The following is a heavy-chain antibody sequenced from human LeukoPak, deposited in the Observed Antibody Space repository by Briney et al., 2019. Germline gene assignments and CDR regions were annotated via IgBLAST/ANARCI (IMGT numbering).Heavy chain of an antibody. J-gene: IGHJ4*02. Sequence: SETLSLTCTVSGGSISSSSYYWGWIRQPPGKGLEWIGSIYYSGSTYYNPSLKSRVTISVDTSKNQFSLKLSSVTAADTAVYYCARAMVRTASYYFDYWGQGTLVTVSS. CDR3: ARAMVRTASYYFDY. V-gene: IGHV4-39*07. D-gene: IGHD1/OR15-1a*01. CDR1: GGSISSSSYY. CDR2: IYYSGST.